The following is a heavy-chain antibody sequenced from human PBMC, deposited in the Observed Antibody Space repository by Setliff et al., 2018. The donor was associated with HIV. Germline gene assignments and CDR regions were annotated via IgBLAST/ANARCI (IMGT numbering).Heavy chain of an antibody. CDR2: IIPILGVA. CDR3: VRGVQSPPHYSYYYMDV. J-gene: IGHJ6*03. D-gene: IGHD3-3*01. CDR1: RSTFNSHT. V-gene: IGHV1-69*02. Sequence: SVKVSCKASRSTFNSHTIHWVRQAPGQGLDRMGRIIPILGVANYAQRFQGKVTITADKSTSTAYMELTSLGFDDTAMYYCVRGVQSPPHYSYYYMDVWGEGTMVTVSS.